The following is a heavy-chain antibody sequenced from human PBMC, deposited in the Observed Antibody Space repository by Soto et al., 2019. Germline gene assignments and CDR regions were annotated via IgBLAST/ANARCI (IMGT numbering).Heavy chain of an antibody. V-gene: IGHV4-59*08. CDR3: ARRFEAAGIIGSYYYYIAV. Sequence: SETLSLTCTVSGGPISSYYWSWIRQPPGKGLEWIGYIYYSGSTNYNPSLKSRVTISVDTSKNQFSLKLSSVTAADTAVYYCARRFEAAGIIGSYYYYIAVRAQGTTVPVSS. CDR1: GGPISSYY. D-gene: IGHD6-13*01. CDR2: IYYSGST. J-gene: IGHJ6*03.